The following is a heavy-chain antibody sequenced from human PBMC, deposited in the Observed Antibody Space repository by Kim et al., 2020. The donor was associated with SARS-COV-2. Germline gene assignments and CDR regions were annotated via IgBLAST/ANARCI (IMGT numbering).Heavy chain of an antibody. D-gene: IGHD1-1*01. CDR3: AGLEMTGIGGRGWFEP. Sequence: SETLSLTCTVSGGSISRSNSHWGWIRQPPGKGLEGIGSVYYSGSTFYNPSLKSRVTISVDTSENQLSLKLPSVTAADTAVYYCAGLEMTGIGGRGWFEPWCLGTLVTVS. CDR2: VYYSGST. CDR1: GGSISRSNSH. V-gene: IGHV4-39*01. J-gene: IGHJ5*02.